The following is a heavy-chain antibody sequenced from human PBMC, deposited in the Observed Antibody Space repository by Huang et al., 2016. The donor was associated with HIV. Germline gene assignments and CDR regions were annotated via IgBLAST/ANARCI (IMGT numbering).Heavy chain of an antibody. Sequence: EVQLVESGGGLVKPGGSLRLSCAASGFTFSSYSMNWVRKARGTGLEWVSSISGSNSDIYYADSVKGRFTISRDNAKNSLFLQMTSLRAEDTAVYYCARAPPDSGNFEVWDWFDPWGQGTLVTVSS. D-gene: IGHD6-13*01. CDR2: ISGSNSDI. V-gene: IGHV3-21*02. CDR1: GFTFSSYS. J-gene: IGHJ5*02. CDR3: ARAPPDSGNFEVWDWFDP.